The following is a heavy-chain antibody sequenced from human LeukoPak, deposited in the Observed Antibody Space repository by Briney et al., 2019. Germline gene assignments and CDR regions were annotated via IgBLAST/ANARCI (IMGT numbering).Heavy chain of an antibody. CDR2: ISSSAGGT. V-gene: IGHV3-23*01. J-gene: IGHJ4*02. D-gene: IGHD6-19*01. CDR1: GFTFSSYA. CDR3: GKGLGTGGWSYFEY. Sequence: PGGSLRLSCAASGFTFSSYAMSWVRQAPGKGLEWVSAISSSAGGTYYEDSMKGRFTISRDNSKNTLYLQMNSLRAEDTAVYYCGKGLGTGGWSYFEYWGQGTLVTVSS.